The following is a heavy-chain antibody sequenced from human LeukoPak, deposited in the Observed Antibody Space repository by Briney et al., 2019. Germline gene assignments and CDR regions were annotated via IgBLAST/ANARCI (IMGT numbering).Heavy chain of an antibody. CDR1: GGSIRSYY. D-gene: IGHD6-13*01. CDR3: ARVAGYSSFCYFQGMDV. J-gene: IGHJ6*02. Sequence: SETLSLTCTVSGGSIRSYYWSWIRQPPGKGLEWIGYIYYSGSTNYNPSLKSRVTISVDTSKNQFSLRLSSVTAADTAVYYCARVAGYSSFCYFQGMDVWGQGTTVTVSS. V-gene: IGHV4-59*01. CDR2: IYYSGST.